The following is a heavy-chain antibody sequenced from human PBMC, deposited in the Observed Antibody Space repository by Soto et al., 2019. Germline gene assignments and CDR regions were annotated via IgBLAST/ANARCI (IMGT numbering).Heavy chain of an antibody. V-gene: IGHV4-34*01. CDR1: GGPFRGYK. Sequence: QVQLQQWGAGLWKPSETLSLTCAVYGGPFRGYKGTWFRQPPGKGLEGIGEINDSGNINYNPSLKSRVAIFVDTPKKQISLKLSSVTAADTAVYYCARGLILWFGELSRRGGYYYYMDVWGKGTTVIVSS. J-gene: IGHJ6*03. D-gene: IGHD3-10*01. CDR3: ARGLILWFGELSRRGGYYYYMDV. CDR2: INDSGNI.